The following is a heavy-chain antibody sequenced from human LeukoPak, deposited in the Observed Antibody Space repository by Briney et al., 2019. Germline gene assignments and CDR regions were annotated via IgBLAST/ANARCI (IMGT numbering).Heavy chain of an antibody. V-gene: IGHV4-34*01. CDR3: ARGPDDFWSGYYPVY. J-gene: IGHJ4*02. CDR2: INHSGST. Sequence: SETLSLTCAVYGGSFSGYYWSWIRQPPGKGLERIGEINHSGSTNYNPSLKSRVTISVDTSKNQFSLKLSSVTAADTAVYYCARGPDDFWSGYYPVYWGQGTLVTVSS. CDR1: GGSFSGYY. D-gene: IGHD3-3*01.